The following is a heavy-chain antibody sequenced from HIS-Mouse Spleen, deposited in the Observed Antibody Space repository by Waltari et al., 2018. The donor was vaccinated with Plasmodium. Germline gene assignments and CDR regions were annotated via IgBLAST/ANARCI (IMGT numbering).Heavy chain of an antibody. CDR1: GYTFTGYY. V-gene: IGHV1-2*02. Sequence: QVQLVQSGAEVKKPGASVKVSCKASGYTFTGYYMHWVRQAPGQGLEWMGWINPTRGGTNHAQKFQGRVTMTRDTSISTAYMELSRLRSDDTAVYYCARVLGYKAAAGTFVEYFQHWGQGTLVTVSS. D-gene: IGHD6-13*01. J-gene: IGHJ1*01. CDR2: INPTRGGT. CDR3: ARVLGYKAAAGTFVEYFQH.